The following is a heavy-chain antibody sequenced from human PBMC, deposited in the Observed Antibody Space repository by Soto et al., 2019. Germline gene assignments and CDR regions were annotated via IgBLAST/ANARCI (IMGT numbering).Heavy chain of an antibody. J-gene: IGHJ4*02. CDR3: ASSSTTAVAGTRRDY. CDR1: GGSFSGYY. V-gene: IGHV4-34*01. D-gene: IGHD6-19*01. Sequence: QVQLQQWGAGLLKPSETLSLTCAVYGGSFSGYYWSWIRQPPGKGLEWIGEINHSGSTNYNPSLKSRVTISVDTSKNQFSLKLSSVTAADTAVYYCASSSTTAVAGTRRDYWGQGTLVTVSS. CDR2: INHSGST.